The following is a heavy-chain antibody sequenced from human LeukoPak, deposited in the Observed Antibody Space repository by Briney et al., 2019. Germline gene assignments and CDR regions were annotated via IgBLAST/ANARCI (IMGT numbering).Heavy chain of an antibody. V-gene: IGHV3-21*01. D-gene: IGHD3-10*01. CDR1: GFTFSSYA. CDR3: ARVWFWDAFDI. Sequence: GGSLRLSCAASGFTFSSYAMSWVRQAPGKGLEWVSSTTRRSSQIYYADSVKGRFTISRANAKHSLYRQMNSLRAEDTAVYYCARVWFWDAFDIWGQGTMVTVSS. CDR2: TTRRSSQI. J-gene: IGHJ3*02.